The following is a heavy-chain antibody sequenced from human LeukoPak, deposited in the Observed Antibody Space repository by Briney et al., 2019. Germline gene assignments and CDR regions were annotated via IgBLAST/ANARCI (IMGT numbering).Heavy chain of an antibody. Sequence: GGSLRLSCAASGFTFSSYEMNWVRQAPGKGLEWVSYISSSGSTIYYADSVKGRFTISRDNAKNSLYLQMNSLRAEDTAVYYCARGRRLGAHSFDYWGQGTLVTVSS. CDR2: ISSSGSTI. CDR1: GFTFSSYE. J-gene: IGHJ4*02. CDR3: ARGRRLGAHSFDY. D-gene: IGHD1-26*01. V-gene: IGHV3-48*03.